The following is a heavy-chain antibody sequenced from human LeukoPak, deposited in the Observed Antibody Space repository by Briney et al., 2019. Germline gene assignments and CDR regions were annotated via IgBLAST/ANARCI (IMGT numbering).Heavy chain of an antibody. D-gene: IGHD6-13*01. CDR2: IYTSGST. V-gene: IGHV4-4*07. J-gene: IGHJ5*02. Sequence: SETLSLTCTVSGGSISSYYWSWTRQPAGKGLEWIGRIYTSGSTNYNPSLKSRVTMSVDTSKNQFSLKLSSVTAADTAVYYCAREVAAAGTGWFDPWGQGTLVTVYS. CDR3: AREVAAAGTGWFDP. CDR1: GGSISSYY.